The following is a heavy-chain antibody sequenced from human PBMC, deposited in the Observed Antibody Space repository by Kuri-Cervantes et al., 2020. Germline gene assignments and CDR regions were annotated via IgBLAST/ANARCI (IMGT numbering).Heavy chain of an antibody. D-gene: IGHD7-27*01. CDR3: ARDGDWELGIDY. V-gene: IGHV3-66*03. CDR2: IYASGSK. Sequence: GESLKISCAASGFTVSSNPMNWVRQAPGKGLEWVSIIYASGSKYYADSVKGRFTISRDNSKNTLYLQMNSLRAEDTAVYYCARDGDWELGIDYWSQGTLVTVSS. J-gene: IGHJ4*02. CDR1: GFTVSSNP.